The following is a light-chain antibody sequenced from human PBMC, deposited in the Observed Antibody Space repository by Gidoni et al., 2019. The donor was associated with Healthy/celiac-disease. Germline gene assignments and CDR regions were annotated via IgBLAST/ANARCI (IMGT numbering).Light chain of an antibody. CDR2: GNS. CDR3: QSYDSSLSGWRV. J-gene: IGLJ2*01. Sequence: QSVLTQPPSVSGAPGQRVTISCTGSRSNIGAGYDVHWYQQLPGTAPKLLIYGNSNRPSGVPDRFSGSKSGTSASLAITGLQAEDAADYYCQSYDSSLSGWRVFGGGTKLTVL. V-gene: IGLV1-40*01. CDR1: RSNIGAGYD.